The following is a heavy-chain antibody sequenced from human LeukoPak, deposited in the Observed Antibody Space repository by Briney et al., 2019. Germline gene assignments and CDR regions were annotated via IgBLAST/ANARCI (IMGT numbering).Heavy chain of an antibody. V-gene: IGHV3-7*01. CDR2: INQDGGTT. Sequence: GGSLRLSCAASGFTFSSLWMSWVRQAPGRGPEWVANINQDGGTTYYVASVNGRFTISSDNANNSLSLQMRRLRAEDTAVYYCTKDRQGPNQYHMDVWGKGTTVTVSS. CDR3: TKDRQGPNQYHMDV. J-gene: IGHJ6*03. CDR1: GFTFSSLW.